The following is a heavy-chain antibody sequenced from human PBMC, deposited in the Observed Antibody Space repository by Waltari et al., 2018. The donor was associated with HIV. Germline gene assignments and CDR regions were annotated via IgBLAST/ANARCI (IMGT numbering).Heavy chain of an antibody. CDR3: AHRPYDFWSGREWFDP. D-gene: IGHD3-3*01. CDR1: GFSLSTSGVG. Sequence: QITLKESGPTLVKPTQTLTLTCTFSGFSLSTSGVGVGWIRQPPGKALEWLALIYWNDDKRYSPSLKSRLTITKDTSKNQVVLTMTNMDPVDTATYYCAHRPYDFWSGREWFDPWGQGTLVTVSS. V-gene: IGHV2-5*01. CDR2: IYWNDDK. J-gene: IGHJ5*02.